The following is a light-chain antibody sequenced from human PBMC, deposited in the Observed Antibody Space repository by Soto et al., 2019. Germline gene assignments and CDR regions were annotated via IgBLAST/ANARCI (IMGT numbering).Light chain of an antibody. Sequence: EIVLTQSPATLSSSPGERATLSCRASQSVSSYLAWYQQKPGQAPRLLIYDASNRATGIPARFSGSGSGTDFTLTISSLEPEDFAVYYCQQRSNWPITFGQGTDWRL. J-gene: IGKJ5*01. CDR2: DAS. V-gene: IGKV3-11*01. CDR1: QSVSSY. CDR3: QQRSNWPIT.